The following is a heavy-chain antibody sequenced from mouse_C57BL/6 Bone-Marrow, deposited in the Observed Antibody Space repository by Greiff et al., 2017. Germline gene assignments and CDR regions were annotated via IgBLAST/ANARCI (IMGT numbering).Heavy chain of an antibody. V-gene: IGHV1-54*01. CDR1: GYAFTNYL. CDR2: INPGSGGT. J-gene: IGHJ3*01. CDR3: AILQAWFAY. Sequence: QVQLKESGAELVRPGTSVKVSCKASGYAFTNYLIEWVKQRPGQGLEWIGVINPGSGGTNYNEKFKGKATLTADKSSSTAYMQLSSLTSEDSAVYFCAILQAWFAYWGQGTLVTVSA.